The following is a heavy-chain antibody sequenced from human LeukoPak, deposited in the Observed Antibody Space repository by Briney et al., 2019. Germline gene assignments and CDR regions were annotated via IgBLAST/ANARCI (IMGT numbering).Heavy chain of an antibody. Sequence: ASVKVSCKASGYTFTSYGISWVRQAPGQGLEWMGWISAYNGSTNYAQKLQGRVTMTTDTSTSTAYMELRGLRSDDTAVYYCARFGIAAAGTAGYNWFDPWGQGTLVTVSS. CDR2: ISAYNGST. D-gene: IGHD6-13*01. J-gene: IGHJ5*02. CDR3: ARFGIAAAGTAGYNWFDP. V-gene: IGHV1-18*04. CDR1: GYTFTSYG.